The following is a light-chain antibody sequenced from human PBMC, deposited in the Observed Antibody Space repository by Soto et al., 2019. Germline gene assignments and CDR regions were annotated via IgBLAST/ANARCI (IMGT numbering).Light chain of an antibody. CDR3: CSYRSTSTLV. Sequence: QSALTQPASVSGSPGQSVTISCTGTSSDIGAYKYVSWYQHHPGQSPRLMIYEVSNRPSGVSNRFSASKSGNTASLTISGLQAEDEADYYCCSYRSTSTLVFGGGTKVTVL. J-gene: IGLJ2*01. CDR2: EVS. CDR1: SSDIGAYKY. V-gene: IGLV2-14*01.